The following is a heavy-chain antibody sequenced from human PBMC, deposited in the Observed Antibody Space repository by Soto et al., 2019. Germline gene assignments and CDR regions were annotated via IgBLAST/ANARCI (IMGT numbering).Heavy chain of an antibody. V-gene: IGHV3-23*01. J-gene: IGHJ3*02. D-gene: IGHD2-2*01. CDR3: AKEWRTNIIVVVPAAIWSPRGFDI. CDR1: GFTFSSYA. Sequence: GGSLRLSCAASGFTFSSYAMSWVRQAPGKGLEWVSAISGSGGSTYYADSVKGRLTISRDNSKNTLYLQMNSLRAEDTAVYYCAKEWRTNIIVVVPAAIWSPRGFDICGQGTMVTVSS. CDR2: ISGSGGST.